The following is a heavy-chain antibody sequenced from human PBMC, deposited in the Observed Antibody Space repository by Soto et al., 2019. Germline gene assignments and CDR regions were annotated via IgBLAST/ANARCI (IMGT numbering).Heavy chain of an antibody. J-gene: IGHJ6*02. CDR3: ARIQKYYYDSSGYDYYYYGMDV. D-gene: IGHD3-22*01. Sequence: SGPTLVNPTQTLTLTCTFSGFSLSTSGMCVSWIRQPPGKALEWLALIDWDDDKYYSTSLKTRLTISKDTSKNQVVLTMTNMDPVDTATYYCARIQKYYYDSSGYDYYYYGMDVWGQGTTVTVSS. CDR1: GFSLSTSGMC. V-gene: IGHV2-70*01. CDR2: IDWDDDK.